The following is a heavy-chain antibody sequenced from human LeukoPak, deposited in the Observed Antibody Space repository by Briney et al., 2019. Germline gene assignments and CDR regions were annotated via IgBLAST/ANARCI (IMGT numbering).Heavy chain of an antibody. CDR1: EFTFSSYA. J-gene: IGHJ4*02. D-gene: IGHD6-25*01. V-gene: IGHV3-30-3*01. Sequence: PGGSLRLSCAASEFTFSSYAMHWVRQAPGKGLDGVAAISFDGNNEYYADSVKGRFTISRDNSKNTLYLQMNSLRAEDTAVYYCANIIRKYTSGYYYFDYWGQGTLVTVSS. CDR3: ANIIRKYTSGYYYFDY. CDR2: ISFDGNNE.